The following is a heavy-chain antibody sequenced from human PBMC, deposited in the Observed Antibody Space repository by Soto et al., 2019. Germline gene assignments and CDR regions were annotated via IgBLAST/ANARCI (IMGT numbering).Heavy chain of an antibody. D-gene: IGHD5-12*01. J-gene: IGHJ4*02. V-gene: IGHV1-18*04. Sequence: QVQLVQSGGELRKPGASVKVSCKASGYTFTSNSISWVRQAPGQGLEWMGWISTNNGNTKFAQKFQGRVTLTTDISTSTAYMELTSLRSDDTAVYYCARGGGYAVDYWGQGTLVTVSS. CDR3: ARGGGYAVDY. CDR2: ISTNNGNT. CDR1: GYTFTSNS.